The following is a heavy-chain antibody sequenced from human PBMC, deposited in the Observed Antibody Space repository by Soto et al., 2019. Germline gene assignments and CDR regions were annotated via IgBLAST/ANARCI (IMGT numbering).Heavy chain of an antibody. CDR1: GGTFSTYA. V-gene: IGHV1-69*01. CDR3: AREWARTNGWPRTPNYGMDV. D-gene: IGHD6-19*01. J-gene: IGHJ6*02. Sequence: QVQLVQSGAEVKKPGSSVKVSCKTSGGTFSTYAISWVRQAPGQGLEWMGGIIPIFRTTNYAQKFRGRVTLTAAESTGTAYMELSSLRTEDTAMYYCAREWARTNGWPRTPNYGMDVWGQGTTVTVSS. CDR2: IIPIFRTT.